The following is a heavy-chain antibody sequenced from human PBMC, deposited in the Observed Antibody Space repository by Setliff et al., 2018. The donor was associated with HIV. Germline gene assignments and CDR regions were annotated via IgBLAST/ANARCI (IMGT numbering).Heavy chain of an antibody. J-gene: IGHJ6*02. D-gene: IGHD3-10*01. CDR2: VYYSGRT. CDR3: ARVRGRYYYHYAMDV. V-gene: IGHV4-39*01. CDR1: GGSISSSGPGYY. Sequence: PSETLSLTCTVSGGSISSSGPGYYWGWVRQPPGGGLEWIGSVYYSGRTYYNPSLRSRVTISVDTSKNQFSLKLSSVTAADTAVYYCARVRGRYYYHYAMDVWGQGTTVTAP.